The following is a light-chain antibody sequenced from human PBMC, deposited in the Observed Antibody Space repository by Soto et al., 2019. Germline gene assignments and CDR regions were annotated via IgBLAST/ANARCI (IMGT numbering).Light chain of an antibody. J-gene: IGKJ1*01. Sequence: ERVLRQSRFSLTLSREARATHSCRPRPTVTSGYLAWYQQKTGQAPRLLIYGVSTGATGIPDRFSGSGSGTDFTLTISRLEPEEFAVYYCQPCGSSWTSAQRSKVDI. CDR3: QPCGSSWT. V-gene: IGKV3-20*01. CDR1: PTVTSGY. CDR2: GVS.